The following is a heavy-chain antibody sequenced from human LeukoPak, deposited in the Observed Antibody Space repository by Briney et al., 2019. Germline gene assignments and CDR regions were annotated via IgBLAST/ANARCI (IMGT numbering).Heavy chain of an antibody. CDR1: GFTFSSYT. CDR2: ISRSSSYI. CDR3: ARGDYGDYNFPFDY. Sequence: NPGGSLRLSCAVSGFTFSSYTMNWVRQAPGKGLEWVSSISRSSSYIYYADSVKGRFTISRDNAKDSLYLQMNSLRAEDTAVYYCARGDYGDYNFPFDYWGQGTLVTVSS. D-gene: IGHD4-17*01. V-gene: IGHV3-21*01. J-gene: IGHJ4*02.